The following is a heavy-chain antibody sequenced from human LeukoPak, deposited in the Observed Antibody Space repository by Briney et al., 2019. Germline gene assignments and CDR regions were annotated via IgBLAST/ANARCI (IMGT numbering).Heavy chain of an antibody. CDR3: AKGIAVASYYFDY. J-gene: IGHJ4*02. D-gene: IGHD6-19*01. CDR2: ISGSGCST. CDR1: GFTFSSYA. V-gene: IGHV3-23*01. Sequence: GGSLRLSCAASGFTFSSYAMGWVRQAPGKGLERVSDISGSGCSTYCADSVKGRFTISKDNSKNTLYLQMNGLRAEDTAVYYCAKGIAVASYYFDYWGQGTLVTVSS.